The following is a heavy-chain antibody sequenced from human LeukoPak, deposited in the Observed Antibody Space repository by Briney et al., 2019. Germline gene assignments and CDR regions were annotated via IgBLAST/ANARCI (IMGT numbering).Heavy chain of an antibody. J-gene: IGHJ4*02. D-gene: IGHD6-13*01. Sequence: SETLSLACTVSGGSISFYHWSWIRLPPGKGLEWIGYIYYSGSTNYNPSLKSRVTISVDTSKNQFSLKLSSVTAADTAVYYCARHSSRGGDFDYWGQGTLVTVSS. V-gene: IGHV4-59*08. CDR1: GGSISFYH. CDR3: ARHSSRGGDFDY. CDR2: IYYSGST.